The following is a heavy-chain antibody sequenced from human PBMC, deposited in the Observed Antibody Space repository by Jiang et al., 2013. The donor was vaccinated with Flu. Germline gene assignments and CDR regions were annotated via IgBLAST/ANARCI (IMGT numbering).Heavy chain of an antibody. D-gene: IGHD2-2*01. CDR1: GFTFSYYA. V-gene: IGHV3-30*02. CDR2: IRFDGSDK. Sequence: LSCEASGFTFSYYAMSWVRQAPGKGLEWMASIRFDGSDKYYAESVKGRFTISRDNSKNTLYLQMNSLRPEDTSVYYCATLRGSSYDTYLADYWGQGTLVTVSS. J-gene: IGHJ4*02. CDR3: ATLRGSSYDTYLADY.